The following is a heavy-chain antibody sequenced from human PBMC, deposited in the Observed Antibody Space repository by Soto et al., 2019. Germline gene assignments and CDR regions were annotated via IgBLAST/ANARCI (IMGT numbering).Heavy chain of an antibody. Sequence: SETLSLTCAVYGGSFSGYYWSWIRQRPGKGLEWIGEINHSGSTNYNPSLKSRVTISVDTSKNQFSLKLSSVTAADTAVYYCARGKSVLRYFDWFPFDYWGQGTLVTVSS. V-gene: IGHV4-34*01. CDR3: ARGKSVLRYFDWFPFDY. D-gene: IGHD3-9*01. J-gene: IGHJ4*02. CDR1: GGSFSGYY. CDR2: INHSGST.